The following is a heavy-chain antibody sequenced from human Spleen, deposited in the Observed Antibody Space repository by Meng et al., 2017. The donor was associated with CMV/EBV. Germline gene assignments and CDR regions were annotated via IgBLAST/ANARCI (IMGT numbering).Heavy chain of an antibody. CDR1: GFTFSSYG. J-gene: IGHJ6*02. V-gene: IGHV3-33*06. CDR3: AKDRPTFTVVASMDV. Sequence: GESLKISCAASGFTFSSYGMHWVRQAPGKGLEWVAVIWCDGSNKYYGDSVKGRFTISRDNSKNTLYLQMNSLRAEDTAVYYCAKDRPTFTVVASMDVWGQGTTVTVSS. D-gene: IGHD4-23*01. CDR2: IWCDGSNK.